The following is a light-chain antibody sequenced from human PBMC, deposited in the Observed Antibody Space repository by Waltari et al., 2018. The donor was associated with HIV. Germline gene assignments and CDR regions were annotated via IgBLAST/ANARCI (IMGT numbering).Light chain of an antibody. CDR3: QSYDSSLSGWV. J-gene: IGLJ3*02. V-gene: IGLV1-40*01. CDR2: AHN. CDR1: SSTIGSGYD. Sequence: QSVLTQPPSVSGGPGQRVTISCTGSSSTIGSGYDVHWYQQFPGTAPKVLIYAHNHPTAGCLDRFSGSKSVYSAALVITGLQAEDDADYYCQSYDSSLSGWVFGGGTKLTVL.